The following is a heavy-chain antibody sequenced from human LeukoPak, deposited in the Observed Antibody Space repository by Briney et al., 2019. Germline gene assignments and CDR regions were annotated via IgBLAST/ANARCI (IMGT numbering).Heavy chain of an antibody. J-gene: IGHJ6*01. V-gene: IGHV3-48*04. CDR1: GFTFSDYS. CDR2: ISKNGRII. CDR3: ARAPTLIIPELNRASTYYGMDI. D-gene: IGHD2-2*01. Sequence: PGGSLRLSCTASGFTFSDYSMNWVRQAPGKGLEWISYISKNGRIIYYAGSVKGPFTSSRDNAKTSLYLHMNVRAEDTAVYFCARAPTLIIPELNRASTYYGMDIWGQGTTVTVSS.